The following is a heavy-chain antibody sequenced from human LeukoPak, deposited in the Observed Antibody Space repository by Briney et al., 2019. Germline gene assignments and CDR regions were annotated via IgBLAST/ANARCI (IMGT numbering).Heavy chain of an antibody. CDR3: ARHYSGGNSGLDS. CDR2: IYFDGSKK. Sequence: GRSLRLSCAASGFTFNNYGMHWVRQAPGKGLEWVAPIYFDGSKKYYADSVKGRLTISRDNSKNTPHLEMNSLTAEDTAVYYSARHYSGGNSGLDSSGQGSLVTVSS. V-gene: IGHV3-33*01. D-gene: IGHD4-23*01. J-gene: IGHJ4*02. CDR1: GFTFNNYG.